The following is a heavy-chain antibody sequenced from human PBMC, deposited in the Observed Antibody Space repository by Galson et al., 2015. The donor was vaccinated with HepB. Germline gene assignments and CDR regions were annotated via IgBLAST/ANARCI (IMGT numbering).Heavy chain of an antibody. CDR1: GDSISSSHW. CDR3: ARGYYGSGRLDY. D-gene: IGHD3-10*01. V-gene: IGHV4-4*02. Sequence: ETLSLTCAVSGDSISSSHWWNWVRQPPGKGLECIGEIYHSGSTNYNLYLKSRVTISVDKSKSQFSLKLSSVTAADTAVYYCARGYYGSGRLDYWGQGILVTVSS. J-gene: IGHJ4*02. CDR2: IYHSGST.